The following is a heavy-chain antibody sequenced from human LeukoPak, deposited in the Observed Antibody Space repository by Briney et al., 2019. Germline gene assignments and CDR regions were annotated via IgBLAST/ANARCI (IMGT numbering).Heavy chain of an antibody. D-gene: IGHD3-22*01. CDR3: ARGSYYDHGMDV. CDR2: ISYSGNT. J-gene: IGHJ6*02. V-gene: IGHV4-59*01. CDR1: GGSISSYY. Sequence: SETLSLTCTVSGGSISSYYWNWIRQPPGKGLEWIGYISYSGNTIHSPPLKSRVTVSVDSSQNQFSLKLTSVTAADTAVYYCARGSYYDHGMDVWGQGTTVTVSS.